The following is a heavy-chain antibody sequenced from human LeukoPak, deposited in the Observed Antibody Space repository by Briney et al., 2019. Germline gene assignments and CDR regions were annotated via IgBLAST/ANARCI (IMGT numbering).Heavy chain of an antibody. CDR3: ARTRNSRSFDY. CDR1: GFAFSSYW. D-gene: IGHD4-23*01. V-gene: IGHV3-7*01. CDR2: IKQDGSEK. Sequence: GGSLRLSCAASGFAFSSYWMSWVRQAPGKGLEWVANIKQDGSEKYYVDSVKGRFTIFRDNAKNSLYLQMNSLRAEDTAVYYCARTRNSRSFDYWGQGTLVTVSS. J-gene: IGHJ4*02.